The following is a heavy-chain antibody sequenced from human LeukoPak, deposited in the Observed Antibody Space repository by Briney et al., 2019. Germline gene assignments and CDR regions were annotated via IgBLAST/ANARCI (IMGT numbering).Heavy chain of an antibody. V-gene: IGHV1-3*01. CDR2: INAGNGNT. D-gene: IGHD6-13*01. CDR3: ARDMSLRDSSSWQHLDY. J-gene: IGHJ4*02. CDR1: GYSFTSYA. Sequence: ASVKVSCKASGYSFTSYAMHWVRQAPGQRLEWMGWINAGNGNTKYSQKFQGRVTITRDTSANTAYMELSSLRSEDTAVYYCARDMSLRDSSSWQHLDYWGQGTLVTVSS.